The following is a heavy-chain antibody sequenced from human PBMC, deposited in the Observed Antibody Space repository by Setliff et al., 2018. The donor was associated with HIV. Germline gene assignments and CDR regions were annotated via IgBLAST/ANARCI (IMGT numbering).Heavy chain of an antibody. V-gene: IGHV1-69*10. CDR3: ARVALIRAFDWLLRGGFDP. CDR1: GGTFSNYA. CDR2: IIPILGVA. Sequence: SVKVSCKASGGTFSNYAISWVRQAPGQGLEWMGGIIPILGVANYAQKFQGRVTITADKSTSTAYMELNSLTFEDTAVYYCARVALIRAFDWLLRGGFDPWGQGTLVTVSS. J-gene: IGHJ5*02. D-gene: IGHD3-9*01.